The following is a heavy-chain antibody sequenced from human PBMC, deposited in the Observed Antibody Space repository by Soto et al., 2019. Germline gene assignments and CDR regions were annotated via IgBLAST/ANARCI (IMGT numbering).Heavy chain of an antibody. V-gene: IGHV4-39*01. J-gene: IGHJ4*02. Sequence: QLQLQESGPGLVKPSETLSLTCTVSGGSISSSSYYWGWIRQPPGKGLEWIGSIYYSGSTYYNPSLKSRVTISVYTSKNQFSLKLSSVTAADTAVYYCARFSGGNPDYWGQGTLVTVSS. CDR2: IYYSGST. D-gene: IGHD2-15*01. CDR3: ARFSGGNPDY. CDR1: GGSISSSSYY.